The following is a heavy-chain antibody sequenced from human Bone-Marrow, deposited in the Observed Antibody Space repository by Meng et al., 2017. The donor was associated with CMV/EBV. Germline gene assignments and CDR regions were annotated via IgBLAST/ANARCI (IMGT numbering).Heavy chain of an antibody. D-gene: IGHD3-22*01. Sequence: GSLRLSCAVYGGSFSGYYWSWIRQPPGKGLEWIGEINHIGSTNYNPSLKSRVTISVDTSKNQFSLKLSSVTAADTAVYYCSRGVIIKADWGPGTLVTCSS. CDR1: GGSFSGYY. J-gene: IGHJ4*02. V-gene: IGHV4-34*01. CDR3: SRGVIIKAD. CDR2: INHIGST.